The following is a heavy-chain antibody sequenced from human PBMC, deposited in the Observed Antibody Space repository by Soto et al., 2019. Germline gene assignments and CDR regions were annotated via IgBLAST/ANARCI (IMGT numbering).Heavy chain of an antibody. CDR1: GFTFSSYG. J-gene: IGHJ4*02. V-gene: IGHV3-30*18. D-gene: IGHD1-7*01. CDR2: ISYDGSNK. Sequence: GGSLRLSCAASGFTFSSYGMHWVRQAPGKGLEWVAVISYDGSNKYYADSVKGRFTISRDNSKNTLYLQMNSLRAEDTAVYYCAKNTGPYNWNYEPLDYWGQGTLVTVSS. CDR3: AKNTGPYNWNYEPLDY.